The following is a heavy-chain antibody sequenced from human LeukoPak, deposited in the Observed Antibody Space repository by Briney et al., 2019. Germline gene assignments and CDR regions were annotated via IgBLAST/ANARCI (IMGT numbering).Heavy chain of an antibody. J-gene: IGHJ5*02. V-gene: IGHV4-39*07. CDR3: ARGRDFWSGGNWFDP. D-gene: IGHD3-3*01. Sequence: SETLSLTCTVSGGSISSGGYYWSWIRQPPGKGLEWIGEINHSGSTNYNPSLKSRVTISVDTSKNQFSLKLSSVTAADTAVYYCARGRDFWSGGNWFDPWGQGTLVTVSS. CDR1: GGSISSGGYY. CDR2: INHSGST.